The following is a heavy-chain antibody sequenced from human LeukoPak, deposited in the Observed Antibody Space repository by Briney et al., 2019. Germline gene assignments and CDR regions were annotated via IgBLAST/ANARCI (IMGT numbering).Heavy chain of an antibody. Sequence: GGSLRLSCAASGFTFSSYAMHWVRQAPGKGLEWVAVISYDGSNKFYADSVKGRFTFSRDNSKNTLYLQMNSLRAEDTAVYYCAKEHYDYVWGSPPVGWFGPWGQGTLVTVSS. J-gene: IGHJ5*02. V-gene: IGHV3-30*04. CDR3: AKEHYDYVWGSPPVGWFGP. D-gene: IGHD3-16*01. CDR1: GFTFSSYA. CDR2: ISYDGSNK.